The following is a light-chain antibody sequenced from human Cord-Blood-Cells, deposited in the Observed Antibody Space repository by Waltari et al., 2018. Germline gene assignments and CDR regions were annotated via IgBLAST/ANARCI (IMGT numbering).Light chain of an antibody. Sequence: SSELTQDPAVSVALGQTVRITCQGDSLRSYYASWYQQKPGQAPVLVIYGKNNRPSGIPDRCSGSSSGNTASLTITGTQAKDEADYYCNSRDSSGNHWVFGGGTKLTVL. J-gene: IGLJ3*02. V-gene: IGLV3-19*01. CDR3: NSRDSSGNHWV. CDR1: SLRSYY. CDR2: GKN.